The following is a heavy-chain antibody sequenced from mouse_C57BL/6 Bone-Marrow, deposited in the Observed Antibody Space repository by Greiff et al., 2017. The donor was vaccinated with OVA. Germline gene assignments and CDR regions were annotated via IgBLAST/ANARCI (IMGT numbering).Heavy chain of an antibody. CDR1: GFTFSSYA. Sequence: EVKVVESGGGLVKPGGSLKLSCAASGFTFSSYAMSWVRQTPEQRLEWVATISDGGSYTYYPDNVKGRFTISRDNAKNNLYLQMSHLKSEDTAMYYCARETTIVTRGYAMDYWGQGTSVTVSS. V-gene: IGHV5-4*01. CDR2: ISDGGSYT. J-gene: IGHJ4*01. D-gene: IGHD2-5*01. CDR3: ARETTIVTRGYAMDY.